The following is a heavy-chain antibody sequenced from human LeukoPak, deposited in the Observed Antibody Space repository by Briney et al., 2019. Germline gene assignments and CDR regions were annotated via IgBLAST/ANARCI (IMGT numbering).Heavy chain of an antibody. Sequence: PGGYLRLSCAASGFTFSGYTMNWLRQAPGKGLEWVSCISSSSSHIYYADSVKGRFTISRDNAKNSLYLQMNSLRAEDTAMYYCARVVPGTGFFYWGQGTLVTVSS. CDR2: ISSSSSHI. CDR3: ARVVPGTGFFY. D-gene: IGHD2-8*02. J-gene: IGHJ1*01. CDR1: GFTFSGYT. V-gene: IGHV3-21*01.